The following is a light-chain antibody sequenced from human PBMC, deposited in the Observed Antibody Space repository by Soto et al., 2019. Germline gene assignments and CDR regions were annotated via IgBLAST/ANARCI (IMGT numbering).Light chain of an antibody. J-gene: IGKJ1*01. CDR1: QSISSY. V-gene: IGKV1-39*01. CDR3: QQSYSTPWT. Sequence: DIQMTQSPSSLSASVGDRVTITCRASQSISSYLNWYQQKPGKAPKLLIYAASSLQSGVPSRFSGSGSGTDFTLTINSLQPEDFATYYCQQSYSTPWTFGQGTKVEIK. CDR2: AAS.